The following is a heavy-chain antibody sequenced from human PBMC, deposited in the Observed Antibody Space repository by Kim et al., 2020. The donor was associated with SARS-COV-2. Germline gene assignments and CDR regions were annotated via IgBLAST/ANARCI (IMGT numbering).Heavy chain of an antibody. V-gene: IGHV3-30*18. J-gene: IGHJ5*02. CDR3: AKEGALAWQLVQGWFDP. Sequence: GGSLRLSCAASGFTFSSYGMHWVRQAPGKGLEWVAVISYDGSNKYYADSVKGRFTISRDNSKNTLYLQMNSLRAEDTAVYYCAKEGALAWQLVQGWFDPWGQGTLVTVSS. D-gene: IGHD6-6*01. CDR1: GFTFSSYG. CDR2: ISYDGSNK.